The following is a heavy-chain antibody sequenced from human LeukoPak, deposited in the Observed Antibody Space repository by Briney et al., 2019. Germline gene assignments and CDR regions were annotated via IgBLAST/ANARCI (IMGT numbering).Heavy chain of an antibody. Sequence: SETLSLTCAVYGGSFSGYYWSWIRQPPGKGLEWIGETNHSGSTNYNPSLKSRVTISVDTSKNQFSLKLSSVTAADTAVYYCARADYELLWFGELLFVLDYWGQGTLVTVSS. CDR2: TNHSGST. V-gene: IGHV4-34*01. CDR3: ARADYELLWFGELLFVLDY. J-gene: IGHJ4*02. D-gene: IGHD3-10*01. CDR1: GGSFSGYY.